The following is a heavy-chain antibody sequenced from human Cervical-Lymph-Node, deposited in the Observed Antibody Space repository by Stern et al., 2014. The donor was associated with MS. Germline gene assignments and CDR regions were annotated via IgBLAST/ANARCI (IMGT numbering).Heavy chain of an antibody. CDR3: VKGTFAGSYFGDS. D-gene: IGHD2/OR15-2a*01. V-gene: IGHV3-30*01. CDR1: GFIFSNYA. CDR2: VSSDGANT. J-gene: IGHJ4*02. Sequence: VHLVESGGGVVQPGRSLRLSCAASGFIFSNYAMHWVRQPPGEGLEWVAVVSSDGANTYFADSVKGRFTISRDNSKNTLYLQMNSLKIEDTAVYYCVKGTFAGSYFGDSWGQGTLVTVSS.